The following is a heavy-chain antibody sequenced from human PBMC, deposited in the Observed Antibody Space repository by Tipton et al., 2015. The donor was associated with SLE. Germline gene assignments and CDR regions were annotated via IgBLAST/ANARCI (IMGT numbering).Heavy chain of an antibody. D-gene: IGHD1-26*01. V-gene: IGHV4-31*03. CDR3: ERDSPIVGVLYY. J-gene: IGHJ4*02. CDR2: IYYSGST. Sequence: TLSLTCTVSGGSISSGGYYWSWIRQHPGKGLEWIGYIYYSGSTYYNPSLKSRVTISVDTSKNQFSLKLSSVTAADTAVYYCERDSPIVGVLYYWGQGTLVTVSS. CDR1: GGSISSGGYY.